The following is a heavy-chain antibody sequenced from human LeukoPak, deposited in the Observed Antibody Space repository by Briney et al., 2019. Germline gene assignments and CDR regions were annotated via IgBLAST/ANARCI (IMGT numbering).Heavy chain of an antibody. CDR3: ARVMSRGGLGGYNHAFDI. D-gene: IGHD5-24*01. J-gene: IGHJ3*02. CDR2: ISSSSSYI. CDR1: GFTFSSYS. V-gene: IGHV3-21*01. Sequence: PGGSLRLSCAASGFTFSSYSMNWVRQAPGKGLEWVSSISSSSSYIYYADSVKGRFTISRDNAKNSLYLQMNSLRAEDTAVYYCARVMSRGGLGGYNHAFDIWGQGTMVTVSS.